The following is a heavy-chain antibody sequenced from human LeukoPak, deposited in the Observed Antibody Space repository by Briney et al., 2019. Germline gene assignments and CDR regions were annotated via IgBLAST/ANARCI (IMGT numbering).Heavy chain of an antibody. CDR3: ARVGDLGSPARFDP. Sequence: SETLSLTCTVSGGSISSSMYYWGWIRQPPGRGLEWIGNILYSGSTYYNPSLKSRVTISVDTSKNQFSLKLSSVTAADTAVYYCARVGDLGSPARFDPWGQGTLVTVSS. D-gene: IGHD1-26*01. CDR1: GGSISSSMYY. CDR2: ILYSGST. J-gene: IGHJ5*02. V-gene: IGHV4-39*07.